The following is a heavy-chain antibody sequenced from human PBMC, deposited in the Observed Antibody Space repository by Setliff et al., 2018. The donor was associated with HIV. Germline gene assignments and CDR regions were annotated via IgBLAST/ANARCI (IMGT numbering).Heavy chain of an antibody. V-gene: IGHV3-48*04. CDR3: ARSFKNGPVESDY. D-gene: IGHD1-1*01. CDR1: GFSFSNFD. CDR2: INSETRTV. Sequence: PGESLKISCAASGFSFSNFDMNWVRQAPGKGLEWVSYINSETRTVAYADSVKGRFTISRDNAAKSLYLQMNSLRVEDTALYYCARSFKNGPVESDYWGQGTLVTVSS. J-gene: IGHJ4*02.